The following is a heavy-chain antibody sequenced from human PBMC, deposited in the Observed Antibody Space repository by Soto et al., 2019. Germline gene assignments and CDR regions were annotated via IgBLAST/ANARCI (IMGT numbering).Heavy chain of an antibody. CDR2: IYSSGVI. D-gene: IGHD3-22*01. J-gene: IGHJ4*02. CDR1: GGSISSGGYY. Sequence: SETLSLTCTVSGGSISSGGYYWTWIRQHPGKGLEWIGYIYSSGVIYYNPSLKSRVTVSVDTSKNQFSLKLSSVTAADTAVYYCARDNSGYSHFDYWGRGTLVTVSS. V-gene: IGHV4-31*03. CDR3: ARDNSGYSHFDY.